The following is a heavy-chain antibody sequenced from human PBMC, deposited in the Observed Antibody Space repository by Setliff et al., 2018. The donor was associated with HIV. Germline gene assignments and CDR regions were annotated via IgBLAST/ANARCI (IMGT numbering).Heavy chain of an antibody. V-gene: IGHV3-23*01. Sequence: LRLSCAASELTFSNYAMTWVRQAPGKGLEWVSSLSGSGGSTYYADSVKGRFTISRDNSKNTLYLRMNSLRAEDTAVYYCAQAQTSVSGSYYQYLQHGGQGTLVTV. D-gene: IGHD3-10*01. CDR2: LSGSGGST. CDR1: ELTFSNYA. J-gene: IGHJ1*01. CDR3: AQAQTSVSGSYYQYLQH.